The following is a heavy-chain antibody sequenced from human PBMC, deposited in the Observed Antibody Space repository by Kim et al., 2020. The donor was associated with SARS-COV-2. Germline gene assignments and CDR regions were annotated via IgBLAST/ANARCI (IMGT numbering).Heavy chain of an antibody. V-gene: IGHV4-30-4*01. J-gene: IGHJ4*02. D-gene: IGHD3-16*02. CDR1: GGSISSGDYY. CDR3: ARGNDYIWGTSRGYCDY. Sequence: SETLSLTCTVSGGSISSGDYYWSWIRQPPGKGRDWIGHITNTRNTNYNPPRKSRITVATDTSQNLLTLNLGSVTAADPAVCYCARGNDYIWGTSRGYCDYGRQGNLVSVSS. CDR2: ITNTRNT.